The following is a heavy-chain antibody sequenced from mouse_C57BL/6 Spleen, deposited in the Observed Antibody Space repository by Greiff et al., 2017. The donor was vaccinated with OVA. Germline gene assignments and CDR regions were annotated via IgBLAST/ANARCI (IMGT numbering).Heavy chain of an antibody. Sequence: EVKLVESGAGLVKPGGSLKLSCAASGFTFSSYAMSWVRQTPEKRLEWVAYISSGGDYIYYADTVKGRFTISSDNARNPLYLQMSSLKSEDTAMYYGTRASYGSTYFDYWGKGTPLTVSS. CDR1: GFTFSSYA. CDR2: ISSGGDYI. V-gene: IGHV5-9-1*02. D-gene: IGHD1-1*01. CDR3: TRASYGSTYFDY. J-gene: IGHJ2*01.